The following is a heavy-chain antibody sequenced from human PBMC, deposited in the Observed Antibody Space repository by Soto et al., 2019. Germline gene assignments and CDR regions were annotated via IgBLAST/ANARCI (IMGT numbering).Heavy chain of an antibody. CDR3: ARDRGRDGYNYLDY. CDR2: IIPIFGTA. D-gene: IGHD3-10*01. V-gene: IGHV1-69*13. CDR1: GGTFSSYS. Sequence: SVKVSCKASGGTFSSYSISWVLQAPGQGLEWMGGIIPIFGTANYAQKFQGRVTITADESTSTAYMELSSLRSEDTAVYYCARDRGRDGYNYLDYWGQGTLVTVSS. J-gene: IGHJ4*02.